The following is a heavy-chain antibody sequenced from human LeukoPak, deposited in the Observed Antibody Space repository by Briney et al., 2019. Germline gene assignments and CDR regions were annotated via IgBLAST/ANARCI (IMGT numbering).Heavy chain of an antibody. CDR1: GVALSSYW. J-gene: IGHJ4*02. Sequence: GGSLRLSCAVSGVALSSYWMHWVRQAPGKGLVWVSRINSDGTSTTYADPVRGRFTISRDTAKNSLYLQMNSLRAEDTAVSYCVAARADFDYWGQGTLVTVSS. CDR3: VAARADFDY. V-gene: IGHV3-74*01. D-gene: IGHD2-15*01. CDR2: INSDGTST.